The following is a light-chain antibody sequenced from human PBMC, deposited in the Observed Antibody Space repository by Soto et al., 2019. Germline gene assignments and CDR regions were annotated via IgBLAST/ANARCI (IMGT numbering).Light chain of an antibody. CDR1: QSISTY. Sequence: DIQMTQSPSSLSASVGDRVTITCRASQSISTYLSWYQQKPGKAPKLLIYAASSLQSGVPSTFICSGSGTDFTLTISSLQPEEFASYYCQQSYSSPRTFGPRTKVDFK. CDR3: QQSYSSPRT. V-gene: IGKV1-39*01. J-gene: IGKJ3*01. CDR2: AAS.